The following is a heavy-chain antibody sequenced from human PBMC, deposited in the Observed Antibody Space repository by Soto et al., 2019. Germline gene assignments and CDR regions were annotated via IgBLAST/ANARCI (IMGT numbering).Heavy chain of an antibody. CDR1: GFTFSSYG. J-gene: IGHJ4*02. CDR3: AKHRHYYDSSGYPVD. CDR2: ISYDGSNK. Sequence: QVQLVESGGGVVQPGRSLRLSCAASGFTFSSYGMHWVRQAPGKGLDCVAGISYDGSNKYYADFVEGRFTISRDNSKNTLYLELNSLRPEDTAVYYCAKHRHYYDSSGYPVDWGQGTLVTVSS. D-gene: IGHD3-22*01. V-gene: IGHV3-30*18.